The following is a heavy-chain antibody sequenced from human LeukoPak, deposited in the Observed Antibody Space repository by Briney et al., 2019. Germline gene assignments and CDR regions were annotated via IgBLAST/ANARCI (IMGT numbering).Heavy chain of an antibody. Sequence: AAEKVPCKASGYPFPSYGIRWVRQAPGQGLEWMGWISAYNRNTNYAQKLQGRVTMTTDTSTSTAYMELRSLRSDDTAVYYCARDNEYQLPHGDYWGQGTLVTVSS. V-gene: IGHV1-18*01. J-gene: IGHJ4*02. CDR2: ISAYNRNT. CDR3: ARDNEYQLPHGDY. D-gene: IGHD2-2*01. CDR1: GYPFPSYG.